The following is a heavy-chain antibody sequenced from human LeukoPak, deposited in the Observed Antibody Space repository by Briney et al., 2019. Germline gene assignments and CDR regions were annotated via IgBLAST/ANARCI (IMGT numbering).Heavy chain of an antibody. Sequence: SETLSLTCAVYGGSFSGYYWSWIRQPPGKGLEWTGEINHSGSTNYNPSLKSRVTISVDTSKNQFSLKLSSVTAADTAVYYCARGRRAEAGHFDYWGQGTLVTVSS. J-gene: IGHJ4*02. V-gene: IGHV4-34*01. CDR2: INHSGST. CDR3: ARGRRAEAGHFDY. CDR1: GGSFSGYY. D-gene: IGHD6-19*01.